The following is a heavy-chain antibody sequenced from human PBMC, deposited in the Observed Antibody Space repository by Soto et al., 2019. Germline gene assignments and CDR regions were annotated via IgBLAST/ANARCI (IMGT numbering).Heavy chain of an antibody. J-gene: IGHJ6*02. Sequence: SETLSLTCTVSGGSISSSSYYWGWIRQPPGKGLEWIGTIYYSESTHYNPSLKSRVTISVDTSKNQFSLKLTSVTAADTAVYYFARLGGHCSSSSCFGFYVMDVWGQGTTVTVSS. CDR3: ARLGGHCSSSSCFGFYVMDV. CDR2: IYYSEST. D-gene: IGHD2-2*01. V-gene: IGHV4-39*01. CDR1: GGSISSSSYY.